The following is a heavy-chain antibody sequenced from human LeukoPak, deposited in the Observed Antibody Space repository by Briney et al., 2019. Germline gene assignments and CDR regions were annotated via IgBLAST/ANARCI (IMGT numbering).Heavy chain of an antibody. CDR2: IYTSGST. J-gene: IGHJ4*02. CDR3: ARSPYYDFWSGLFARGGYFDY. V-gene: IGHV4-4*07. CDR1: GGSISSYY. D-gene: IGHD3-3*01. Sequence: KPSETLSLTCTVSGGSISSYYWSWIRQPAGKGLEWIGRIYTSGSTNYNPSLKSRVTMSVDTSKNQFSLKLSSVTAADTAVYYCARSPYYDFWSGLFARGGYFDYWGQGTLVTVSS.